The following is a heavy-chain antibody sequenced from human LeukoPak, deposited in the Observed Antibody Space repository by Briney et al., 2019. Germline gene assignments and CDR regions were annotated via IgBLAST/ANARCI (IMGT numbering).Heavy chain of an antibody. J-gene: IGHJ4*02. CDR1: GFTLNNYA. D-gene: IGHD2-2*01. CDR3: AKVISSSCGIGGY. Sequence: GGSLRLSYAASGFTLNNYAMTWVRQAPGKGLEWVSAICSNGGNTYYADSVRGRFTISRDTSKNTLYLQMNSLRVEDTAVYYCAKVISSSCGIGGYWGQGTLVTVSS. V-gene: IGHV3-23*01. CDR2: ICSNGGNT.